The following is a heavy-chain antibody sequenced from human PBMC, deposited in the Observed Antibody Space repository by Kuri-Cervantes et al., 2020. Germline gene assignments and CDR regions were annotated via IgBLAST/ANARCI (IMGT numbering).Heavy chain of an antibody. J-gene: IGHJ3*02. CDR1: GGTFSSYA. CDR3: AREYQDSSGYLGALHDAFDI. V-gene: IGHV1-69*13. CDR2: IIPIFGTA. Sequence: SVKVSCKASGGTFSSYAISWVRQAPGQGLEWMGGIIPIFGTANYAQKFRGRVTITADESTSTAYMELSSLRSEDTAVYYCAREYQDSSGYLGALHDAFDIWGQGTMVTVSS. D-gene: IGHD3-22*01.